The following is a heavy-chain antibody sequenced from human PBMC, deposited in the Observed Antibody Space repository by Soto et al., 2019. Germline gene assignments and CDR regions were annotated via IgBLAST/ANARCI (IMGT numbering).Heavy chain of an antibody. CDR1: GFTFSTYG. CDR3: AQGVSYSVIDY. J-gene: IGHJ4*02. Sequence: QVQLVESGGGVVQPGRSLRLSCAASGFTFSTYGMHWVRQAPGKGLEWVAVISYDGSNKYYADSVKGRFTISRDNSKNTLYLQMSSLRAEDRAVYYCAQGVSYSVIDYWGQGTLVTVSS. V-gene: IGHV3-30*18. D-gene: IGHD5-18*01. CDR2: ISYDGSNK.